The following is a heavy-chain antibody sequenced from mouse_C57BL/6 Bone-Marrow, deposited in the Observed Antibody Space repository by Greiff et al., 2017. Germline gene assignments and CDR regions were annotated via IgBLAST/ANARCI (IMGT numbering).Heavy chain of an antibody. CDR3: ARSDGYYLAWFAY. D-gene: IGHD2-3*01. J-gene: IGHJ3*01. CDR2: INPSSGYT. V-gene: IGHV1-4*01. CDR1: GYTFTSYT. Sequence: VQRVESGAELARPGASVKMSCKASGYTFTSYTMHWVKQRPGQGLEWIGYINPSSGYTKYNQKFKDKATLTADKSSSTAYMQLSSLTSEDSAVYYCARSDGYYLAWFAYWGQGTLVTVSA.